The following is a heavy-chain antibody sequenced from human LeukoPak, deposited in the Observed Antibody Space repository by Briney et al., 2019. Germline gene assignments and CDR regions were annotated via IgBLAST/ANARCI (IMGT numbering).Heavy chain of an antibody. V-gene: IGHV5-51*01. CDR3: ARQEYCSGGSCYTWFDP. Sequence: GDSLKISRKGSGYSINNYWIGWVRQMPGKGLEWMGIIYPADSDIRYSPSFQGQVTISADKSISTAYLQWSSLKASDTAMYYCARQEYCSGGSCYTWFDPWGQGTLVTVSS. J-gene: IGHJ5*02. D-gene: IGHD2-15*01. CDR1: GYSINNYW. CDR2: IYPADSDI.